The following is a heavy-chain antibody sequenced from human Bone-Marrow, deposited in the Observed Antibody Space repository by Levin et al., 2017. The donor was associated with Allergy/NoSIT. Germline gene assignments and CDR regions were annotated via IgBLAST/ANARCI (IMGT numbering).Heavy chain of an antibody. D-gene: IGHD6-6*01. CDR3: ARDGQGHSSSPY. J-gene: IGHJ4*02. V-gene: IGHV3-66*01. Sequence: SCAASGFSVSNNFLNWVRQVPGKGLEWVSLIYSGGSTHYADSVKGRFTISRDNSRNTLYLQMNSLRVEDTAVYYCARDGQGHSSSPYWGQGTVVTVSS. CDR2: IYSGGST. CDR1: GFSVSNNF.